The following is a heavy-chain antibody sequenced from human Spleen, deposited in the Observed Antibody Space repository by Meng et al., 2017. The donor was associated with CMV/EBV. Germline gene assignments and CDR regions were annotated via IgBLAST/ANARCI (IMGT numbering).Heavy chain of an antibody. V-gene: IGHV3-30-3*01. CDR2: ISYDGSNK. Sequence: GGSLRLSCAASGFTFSSYWMSWVRQAPGKGLEWVAVISYDGSNKYYADSVKGRFTISRDNSKNTLYLQMNSLRAEDTAVYYCARDGGGSGWTNYYYYGMDVWGQGTTVTVSS. CDR1: GFTFSSYW. J-gene: IGHJ6*02. CDR3: ARDGGGSGWTNYYYYGMDV. D-gene: IGHD6-19*01.